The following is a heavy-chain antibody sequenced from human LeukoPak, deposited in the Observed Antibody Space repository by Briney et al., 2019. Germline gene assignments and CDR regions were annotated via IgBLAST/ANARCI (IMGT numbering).Heavy chain of an antibody. CDR3: ATYRQVLLPFES. Sequence: GGSLRLSCAASGFTFSSYGMHWVRQAPGKGLEWVTVISYDGSNKYYADSVRGRFTISRDNSKSTLSLQMNSLRAEDTAIYYCATYRQVLLPFESWGQGTLVTVSS. CDR2: ISYDGSNK. CDR1: GFTFSSYG. D-gene: IGHD5-18*01. V-gene: IGHV3-30*03. J-gene: IGHJ4*02.